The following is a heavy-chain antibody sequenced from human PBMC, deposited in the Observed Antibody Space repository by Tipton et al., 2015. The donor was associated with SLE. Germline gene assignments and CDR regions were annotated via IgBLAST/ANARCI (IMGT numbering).Heavy chain of an antibody. CDR1: GFTFSTSS. Sequence: QLVQSGGGLVQPGGSLRLSCAASGFTFSTSSMNWVRQAPGKGLDWVSYISSSSGTIYYADSVKGRFTISRDNAKNSLYLQMNSLRAEDTAVYYCASLVTVTTDFDYWGQGTLVTVSS. CDR3: ASLVTVTTDFDY. D-gene: IGHD4-17*01. V-gene: IGHV3-48*01. CDR2: ISSSSGTI. J-gene: IGHJ4*02.